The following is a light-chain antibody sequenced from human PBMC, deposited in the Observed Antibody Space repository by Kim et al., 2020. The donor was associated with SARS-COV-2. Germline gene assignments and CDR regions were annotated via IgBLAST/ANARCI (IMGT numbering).Light chain of an antibody. CDR3: QQYDHHPLT. CDR2: DAS. V-gene: IGKV1-33*01. Sequence: DIQMTQSPSSLSASVGDRVTITCQASQDISNYLNWYQQKPEKAPKLLIYDASNSETGVPSRFSGSGSGTDFTFTISSLQPEDIATYYCQQYDHHPLTFGGGTKVDIK. CDR1: QDISNY. J-gene: IGKJ4*02.